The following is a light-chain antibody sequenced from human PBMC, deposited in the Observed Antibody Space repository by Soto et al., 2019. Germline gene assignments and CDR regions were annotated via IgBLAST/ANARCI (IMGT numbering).Light chain of an antibody. CDR2: EVS. V-gene: IGLV2-8*01. Sequence: QSALTQPPSASGSPGQSVTISCTGTSSDVGDYNYVSWYQQHPGKAPKLMIYEVSKRPSGVPDRFSGSKSGNAASLTVSGLQAEDEADYYCSSYAGSNRGFGTGTKLTVL. CDR3: SSYAGSNRG. CDR1: SSDVGDYNY. J-gene: IGLJ1*01.